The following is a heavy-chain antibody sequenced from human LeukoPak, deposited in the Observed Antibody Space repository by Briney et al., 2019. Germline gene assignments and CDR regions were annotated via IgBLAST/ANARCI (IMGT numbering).Heavy chain of an antibody. CDR3: ARLDTAMAPLDY. V-gene: IGHV4-39*01. J-gene: IGHJ4*02. D-gene: IGHD5-18*01. CDR1: GDSISSSSSY. CDR2: IYYSVST. Sequence: NPSETLSLTCTDSGDSISSSSSYWGWIRQPPGEGLEWIGCIYYSVSTYYNTPRKSRVTISVDTSKNQFSQKLSSVTAADTAVYYCARLDTAMAPLDYWGQGNLVTVSS.